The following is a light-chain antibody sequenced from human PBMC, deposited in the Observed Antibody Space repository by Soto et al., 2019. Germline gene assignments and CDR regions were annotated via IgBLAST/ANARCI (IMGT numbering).Light chain of an antibody. CDR3: SSYTSSSTLVV. CDR1: SSDVGGYNY. J-gene: IGLJ2*01. Sequence: QSALTQPASVSGSAEQSITISCTGTSSDVGGYNYVSWYQHHPGKAPKLMIYEVSSRPSGVSYRFSGSKSGNTASLTISGLQAEDEADYYCSSYTSSSTLVVFGGGTKVTVL. CDR2: EVS. V-gene: IGLV2-14*01.